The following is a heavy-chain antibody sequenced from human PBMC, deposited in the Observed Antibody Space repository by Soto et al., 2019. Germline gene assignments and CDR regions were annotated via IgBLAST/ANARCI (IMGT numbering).Heavy chain of an antibody. D-gene: IGHD2-15*01. CDR3: AKSKILRDWFDP. CDR1: GFTFSNYV. Sequence: EVQLLESGGGLVQPGGSLRLSCAASGFTFSNYVMSWVRQAPGKGLEWVSAISGSGGSTYYADSVKGRFTISRDNSKNTLYLQMNSLRAEDTAVYYCAKSKILRDWFDPWGQGTLVTVSS. CDR2: ISGSGGST. V-gene: IGHV3-23*01. J-gene: IGHJ5*02.